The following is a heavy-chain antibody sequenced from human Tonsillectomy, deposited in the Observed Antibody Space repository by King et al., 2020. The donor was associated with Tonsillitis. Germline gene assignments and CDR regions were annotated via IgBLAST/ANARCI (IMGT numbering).Heavy chain of an antibody. J-gene: IGHJ6*02. V-gene: IGHV3-23*04. CDR1: GFAFSSYA. CDR2: ITDSGSKT. Sequence: VQLVESGGAWVQPGGSLRLSCAASGFAFSSYAMSWVRQAPGKGPEWVSAITDSGSKTYYADSLEGRLTISRDNSKNTLYLQMNSLRAEDTAIYYCARGSWGVGPYYGMDVWGRGTTVTVSS. D-gene: IGHD1-26*01. CDR3: ARGSWGVGPYYGMDV.